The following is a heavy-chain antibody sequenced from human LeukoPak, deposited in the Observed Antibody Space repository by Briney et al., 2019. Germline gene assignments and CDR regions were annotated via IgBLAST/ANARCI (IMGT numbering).Heavy chain of an antibody. V-gene: IGHV4-34*01. CDR1: GGSFSGYS. CDR2: INHSGST. D-gene: IGHD6-13*01. Sequence: KPSETLSLTCAVYGGSFSGYSWGWIRQPPGKGLEWIGEINHSGSTNYNPSLKSRVTISVDTSKNQFSLKLSSVTAADTAVYYCARVGSSWYENWFDPWGQGTLVTVSS. CDR3: ARVGSSWYENWFDP. J-gene: IGHJ5*02.